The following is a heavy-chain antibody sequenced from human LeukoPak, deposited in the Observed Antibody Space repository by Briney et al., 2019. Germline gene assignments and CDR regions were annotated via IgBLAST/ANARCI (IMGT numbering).Heavy chain of an antibody. Sequence: GGSLRLSCAASGFTFSSYAMSWVRQAPGKGLEWVSAISGTGGSTYYADSVKGRFTISRDNSKNTLYVQMNSLRAEDTAVYYCAKDLHCSSTSCKYSYGMDVWGQGTTVTVSS. CDR1: GFTFSSYA. V-gene: IGHV3-23*01. D-gene: IGHD2-2*01. CDR2: ISGTGGST. CDR3: AKDLHCSSTSCKYSYGMDV. J-gene: IGHJ6*02.